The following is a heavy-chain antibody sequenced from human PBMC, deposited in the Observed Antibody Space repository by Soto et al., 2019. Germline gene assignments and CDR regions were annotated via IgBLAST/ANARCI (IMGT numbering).Heavy chain of an antibody. CDR3: ARSRRGAYSSGWYSPSGYYNYGIDV. J-gene: IGHJ6*02. Sequence: GESLKISCKGSGYSFTSYWIGWVRQMPGKGLEWMGIIYPGDSDTRYRPSFQGQVTIAADKSISTAYLQWTSLKASDTAMYYCARSRRGAYSSGWYSPSGYYNYGIDVWGQGTKVTVSS. D-gene: IGHD6-19*01. CDR2: IYPGDSDT. CDR1: GYSFTSYW. V-gene: IGHV5-51*01.